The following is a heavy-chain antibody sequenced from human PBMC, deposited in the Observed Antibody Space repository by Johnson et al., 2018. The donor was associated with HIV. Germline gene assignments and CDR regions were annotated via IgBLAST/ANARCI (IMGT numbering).Heavy chain of an antibody. J-gene: IGHJ3*02. D-gene: IGHD3-9*01. CDR2: IKQDGSEK. V-gene: IGHV3-7*01. CDR1: GFTVSSYY. Sequence: VQLVESGGGLVQPGGSLRLSCAASGFTVSSYYMSWVRQAPGKGLEWVANIKQDGSEKYYVDSVKGRFTISRDNSKNTLYLQMNSLRAEDTAVYYCARDLRLASDAFDIGGQGTMVTVSS. CDR3: ARDLRLASDAFDI.